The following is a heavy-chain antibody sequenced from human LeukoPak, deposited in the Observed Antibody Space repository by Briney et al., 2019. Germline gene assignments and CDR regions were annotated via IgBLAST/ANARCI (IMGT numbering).Heavy chain of an antibody. Sequence: EASVKVSCKASGYTFTGYYMHWVRQAPGQGLEWMGWINPNSGGTNYAQKFQGRVTMTRDTSISTAYMELSRLGSDDTAVYYCASASRGDNYGGNAHDAFDIWGQGTMVTVSS. V-gene: IGHV1-2*02. J-gene: IGHJ3*02. D-gene: IGHD4-23*01. CDR3: ASASRGDNYGGNAHDAFDI. CDR2: INPNSGGT. CDR1: GYTFTGYY.